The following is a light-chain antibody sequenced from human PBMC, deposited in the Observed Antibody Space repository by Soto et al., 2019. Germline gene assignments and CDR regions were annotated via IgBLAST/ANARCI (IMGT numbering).Light chain of an antibody. CDR3: LQQKSYPLT. V-gene: IGKV1-17*01. Sequence: VQMTQSQNSLSASVGDRVTITCRASQGIRNDLGWYQQKPGKAPKXLIYDASSLQSGVPSRFSANESGTELTIKFRRLKTEDGPTDDSLQQKSYPLTFGGGTKVEI. CDR2: DAS. CDR1: QGIRND. J-gene: IGKJ4*01.